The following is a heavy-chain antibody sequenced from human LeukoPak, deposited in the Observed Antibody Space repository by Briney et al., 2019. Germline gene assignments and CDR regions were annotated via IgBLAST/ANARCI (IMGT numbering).Heavy chain of an antibody. D-gene: IGHD3-3*01. CDR2: IKQDGSEK. Sequence: GGSLRLTCAASGFTFSSYWMSWVRQAPGKGLEWVANIKQDGSEKYYVDSVKGRFIISRDNAKNSLYLQMNSLRVEDTAVYYCARGGLRLLEWLSPFDYWGQGTLVTVSS. CDR3: ARGGLRLLEWLSPFDY. CDR1: GFTFSSYW. V-gene: IGHV3-7*01. J-gene: IGHJ4*02.